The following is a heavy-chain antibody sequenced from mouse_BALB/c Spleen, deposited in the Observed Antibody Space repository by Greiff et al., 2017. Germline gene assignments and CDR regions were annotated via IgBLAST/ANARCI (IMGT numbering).Heavy chain of an antibody. CDR1: GYTFTSYW. Sequence: LQQPGSELVRPGASVKLSCKASGYTFTSYWMHWVKQRPGQGLEWIGNIYPGSGSTNYDEKFKSKATLTVDTSSSTAYMQLSSLTSEDSAVYYCTREGISPWFAYWGQGTLVTVSA. CDR2: IYPGSGST. V-gene: IGHV1S22*01. D-gene: IGHD3-3*01. CDR3: TREGISPWFAY. J-gene: IGHJ3*01.